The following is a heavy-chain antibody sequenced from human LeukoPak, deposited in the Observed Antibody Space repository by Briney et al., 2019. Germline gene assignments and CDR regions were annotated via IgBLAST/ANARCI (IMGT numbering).Heavy chain of an antibody. J-gene: IGHJ4*02. CDR3: ARDFCRWYFDY. CDR2: IRSSGSTI. Sequence: GGSLRLSCAASGFTFSSYEMIWVRQAPGKGLEWVSYIRSSGSTIYYADSVKGRFTISRDNAKNSLYLQMNSLRAEDTAVYYCARDFCRWYFDYWGQGTLVTVSS. V-gene: IGHV3-48*03. D-gene: IGHD4-23*01. CDR1: GFTFSSYE.